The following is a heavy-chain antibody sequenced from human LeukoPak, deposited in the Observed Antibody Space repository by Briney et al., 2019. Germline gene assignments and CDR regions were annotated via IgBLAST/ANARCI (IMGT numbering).Heavy chain of an antibody. CDR3: ARDSPLSGSYSWFDP. CDR2: ISAYNGNT. J-gene: IGHJ5*02. D-gene: IGHD1-26*01. V-gene: IGHV1-18*01. CDR1: GYTFTSYG. Sequence: ASVKVSCKASGYTFTSYGISWVRQAPGQGLEWMGWISAYNGNTNYAQKLQGRVTMTTDTSTSTAYMELRSLRSDDTAVYCCARDSPLSGSYSWFDPWGQGTLVTVSS.